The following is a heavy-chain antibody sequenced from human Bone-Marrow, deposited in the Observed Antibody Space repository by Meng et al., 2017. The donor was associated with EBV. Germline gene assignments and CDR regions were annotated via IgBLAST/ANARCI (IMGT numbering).Heavy chain of an antibody. J-gene: IGHJ4*02. CDR2: IFYGGST. Sequence: QGQLQESGPKLVKPWATLSLTCVVSGGSIRSNNWWSWVRQPPGKGLEWIGEIFYGGSTNYNPSLESRVTISVDKSKNQFSLKLSSVTAADTAVYYCAAGFRELVRSRDYWGQGTLVTVSS. V-gene: IGHV4-4*02. CDR1: GGSIRSNNW. CDR3: AAGFRELVRSRDY. D-gene: IGHD3-10*01.